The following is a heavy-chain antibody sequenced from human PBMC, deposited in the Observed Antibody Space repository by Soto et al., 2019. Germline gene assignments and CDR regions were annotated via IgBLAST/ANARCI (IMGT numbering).Heavy chain of an antibody. CDR2: ISGSGGST. CDR1: GFTFSSDA. J-gene: IGHJ6*02. CDR3: AKEESYFSGGSLIHVKDYYYYGLDG. D-gene: IGHD2-15*01. Sequence: PWGSLRLSCASSGFTFSSDAMSWVRQAPGKGLEWVPAISGSGGSTYYADSVKGRFTISRDNSKNTLYLQMNSLRAEDTAVYYCAKEESYFSGGSLIHVKDYYYYGLDGWGQGTTVTVSS. V-gene: IGHV3-23*01.